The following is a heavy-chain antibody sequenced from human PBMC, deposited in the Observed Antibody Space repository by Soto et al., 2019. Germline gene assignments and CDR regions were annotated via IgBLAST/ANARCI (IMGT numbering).Heavy chain of an antibody. Sequence: GASVKVSCKASGNTFTNYDINWVRQAPGQGLEWIGWMNHSKGDTASAQKFQGRVTMNWNTSINTAYLELTGLTSEDTAVYYCARGAVGASSVADIMNPSKHHYKIDVWGQGTTGTVS. CDR3: ARGAVGASSVADIMNPSKHHYKIDV. V-gene: IGHV1-8*01. CDR1: GNTFTNYD. D-gene: IGHD4-4*01. CDR2: MNHSKGDT. J-gene: IGHJ6*02.